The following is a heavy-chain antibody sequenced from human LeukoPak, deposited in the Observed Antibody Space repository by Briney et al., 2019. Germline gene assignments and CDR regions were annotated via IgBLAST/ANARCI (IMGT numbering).Heavy chain of an antibody. Sequence: PGGSLRLSCAAAGFTFSSTYMSWVCQAPGKGLEWVSVIYSGGSSYYADSVKGRFTISRDNSKNTLYLQMNSLRVEDTAVYYCARLPTGDYWGQGTLVTVSS. J-gene: IGHJ4*02. CDR1: GFTFSSTY. V-gene: IGHV3-53*01. CDR2: IYSGGSS. CDR3: ARLPTGDY. D-gene: IGHD1-1*01.